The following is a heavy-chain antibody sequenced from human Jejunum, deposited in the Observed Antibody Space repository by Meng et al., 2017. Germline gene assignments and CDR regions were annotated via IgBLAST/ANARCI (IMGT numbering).Heavy chain of an antibody. CDR2: INSDGTGT. J-gene: IGHJ4*02. CDR1: GFTFRGYR. Sequence: QLWDSGRHLLNPGGSPSLSGAASGFTFRGYRMHWFREGTGKSLVWLSHINSDGTGTSYAESVRGRFTISRDNAKNTLYLQMNSLTVEDTAVYYCVRDGPNYFDQWGQGTLVTVSS. V-gene: IGHV3-74*01. CDR3: VRDGPNYFDQ.